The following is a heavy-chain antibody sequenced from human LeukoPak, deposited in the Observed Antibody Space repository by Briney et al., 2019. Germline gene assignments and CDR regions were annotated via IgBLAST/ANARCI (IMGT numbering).Heavy chain of an antibody. J-gene: IGHJ4*02. D-gene: IGHD4-17*01. V-gene: IGHV3-74*01. CDR3: ARAGDYRFDY. CDR2: VKSDGSST. Sequence: GGSLRLSCAASGFTFSSYAMTWVRQAPGKGLVWVSRVKSDGSSTSYADSVKGRFTISRDNTKNTLYLQMNSLRAEDTAVYYCARAGDYRFDYWGQGTLVTVSS. CDR1: GFTFSSYA.